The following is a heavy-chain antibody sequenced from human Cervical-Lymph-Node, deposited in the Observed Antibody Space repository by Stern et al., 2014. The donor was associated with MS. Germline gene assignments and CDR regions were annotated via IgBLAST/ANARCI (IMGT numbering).Heavy chain of an antibody. CDR1: GGSISSGGYY. V-gene: IGHV4-31*03. CDR2: IYYSGST. D-gene: IGHD6-6*01. Sequence: QLQLQESGPGLVKPSQTLSLTCTVSGGSISSGGYYWSWIRQHPGKGLEXIGYIYYSGSTYYNPSLKSRVTISVDTSKNQFSLKLSSVTAADTAVYYCARDEASAARPDYYYGMDVWGQGTTVTVSS. CDR3: ARDEASAARPDYYYGMDV. J-gene: IGHJ6*02.